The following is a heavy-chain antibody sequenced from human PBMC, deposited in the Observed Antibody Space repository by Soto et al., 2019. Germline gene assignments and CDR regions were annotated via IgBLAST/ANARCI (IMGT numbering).Heavy chain of an antibody. CDR3: VKDGGYCSSTTCYSPLSDYLDS. CDR2: IEFDGSVK. CDR1: GFTFRASR. J-gene: IGHJ4*02. Sequence: GSLSLSCAVSGFTFRASRMRWVRRARGLGREWVANIEFDGSVKQYVDSVRGRFTISRDNSRNSLFLPLNSLRAEDTDIYYCVKDGGYCSSTTCYSPLSDYLDSCGQGTMVTVSS. V-gene: IGHV3-7*03. D-gene: IGHD2-2*01.